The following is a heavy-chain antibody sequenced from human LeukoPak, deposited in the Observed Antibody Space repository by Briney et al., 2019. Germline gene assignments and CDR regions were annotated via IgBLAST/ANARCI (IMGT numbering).Heavy chain of an antibody. CDR2: IKQNRSEK. CDR3: GRVGRSSFGVAY. D-gene: IGHD6-13*01. Sequence: GGSLRLSFAASGFTFGSYWVGSVRRAPGKGLGLVGDIKQNRSEKYYVDSVKGRFTISRDNAKNSLYLQMNSLRDEDTAVYYCGRVGRSSFGVAYWGQGTLVTVSS. V-gene: IGHV3-7*01. J-gene: IGHJ4*02. CDR1: GFTFGSYW.